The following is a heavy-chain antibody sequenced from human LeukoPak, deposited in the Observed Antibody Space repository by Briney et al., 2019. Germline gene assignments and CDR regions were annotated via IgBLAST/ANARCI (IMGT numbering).Heavy chain of an antibody. J-gene: IGHJ4*02. CDR2: IDWNGGST. Sequence: GGSLRLSCAASGFTFSSYWMHWVRQAPGKGLEWVSGIDWNGGSTGYADSVEGRFTISRDNAKNSQYLQMNSLRVEDTALYYCARAQTYGDSRLLLDYWGQGTLVTVSS. D-gene: IGHD2-21*02. CDR1: GFTFSSYW. V-gene: IGHV3-20*04. CDR3: ARAQTYGDSRLLLDY.